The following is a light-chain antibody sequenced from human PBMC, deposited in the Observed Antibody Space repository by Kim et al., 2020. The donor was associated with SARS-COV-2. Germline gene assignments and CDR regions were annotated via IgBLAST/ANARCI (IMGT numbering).Light chain of an antibody. CDR1: NGDIANNC. Sequence: GKKVTISWTRSNGDIANNCVQWYQRRPGSVPTLLVCDDDRRPSRVPARFSGSIDSSSNSATLTISGLTTGDEADYPCQSYENNNQVFGGGTQLTVL. J-gene: IGLJ7*01. CDR2: DDD. CDR3: QSYENNNQV. V-gene: IGLV6-57*03.